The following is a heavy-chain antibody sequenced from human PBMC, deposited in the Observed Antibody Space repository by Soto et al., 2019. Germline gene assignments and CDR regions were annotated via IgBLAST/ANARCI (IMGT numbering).Heavy chain of an antibody. CDR1: GFTFSSYG. Sequence: PGGSLRLSCAASGFTFSSYGMNWVRQAPGKGLEWVSSITHSGGNTYYADSVEGRFTISRDNSKNTLYLQMNSLRAEDTAVYYCAKDHGGYIVGVVAAMGAFDIWGQGTMVTVSS. D-gene: IGHD2-15*01. V-gene: IGHV3-23*01. CDR3: AKDHGGYIVGVVAAMGAFDI. CDR2: ITHSGGNT. J-gene: IGHJ3*02.